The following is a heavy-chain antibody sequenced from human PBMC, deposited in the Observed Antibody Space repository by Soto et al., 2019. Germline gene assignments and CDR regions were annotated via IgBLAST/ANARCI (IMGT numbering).Heavy chain of an antibody. D-gene: IGHD6-19*01. CDR1: GGSISNYY. Sequence: QVQLQESGPGLVKPSETLSLTCTVSGGSISNYYWSWIRQPPGKGLEWIGYIYYSGSPNYNPSLKSRVIISVDTSKNQFSLKLSSVTAADTAVYYCARRYGSSFDIWGQGTMVTVSS. CDR3: ARRYGSSFDI. V-gene: IGHV4-59*01. J-gene: IGHJ3*02. CDR2: IYYSGSP.